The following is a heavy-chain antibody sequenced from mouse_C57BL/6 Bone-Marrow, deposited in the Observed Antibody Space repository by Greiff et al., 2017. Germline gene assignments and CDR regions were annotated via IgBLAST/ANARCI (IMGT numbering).Heavy chain of an antibody. Sequence: VQLQQSGAELVRPGASVKLSCAASGFNIKDDYMHWVKQRPEQGLEWIGWIDPENGDTEYASKFQGKATITADTSSNTAYLQLSSLTSEDTAVYYCSLITTAGNYWGQGTTLTVSS. CDR1: GFNIKDDY. V-gene: IGHV14-4*01. D-gene: IGHD1-1*01. CDR2: IDPENGDT. J-gene: IGHJ2*01. CDR3: SLITTAGNY.